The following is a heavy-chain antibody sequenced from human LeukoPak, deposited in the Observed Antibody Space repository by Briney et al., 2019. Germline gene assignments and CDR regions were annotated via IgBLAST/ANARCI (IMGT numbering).Heavy chain of an antibody. CDR1: GFMFSNYG. D-gene: IGHD1-7*01. Sequence: GGSLRLSCAASGFMFSNYGLHWVRQAPGKGLEWVAYIRYDGSSKYYADSVKGRFTISRDNSKNTLYLQMNSLRVEDTAVYYCATNWNYRFDYWGQGTLVTVSS. J-gene: IGHJ4*02. CDR2: IRYDGSSK. CDR3: ATNWNYRFDY. V-gene: IGHV3-30*02.